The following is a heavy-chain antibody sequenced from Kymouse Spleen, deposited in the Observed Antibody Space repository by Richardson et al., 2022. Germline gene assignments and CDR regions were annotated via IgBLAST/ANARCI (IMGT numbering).Heavy chain of an antibody. D-gene: IGHD3-10*01. Sequence: EVQLVESGGGLVQPGRSLRLSCAASGFTFDDYAMHWVRQAPGKGLEWVSGISWNSGSIGYADSVKGRFTISRDNAKNSLYLQMNSLRAEDTALYYCAKDGITMVRGVSDYWGQGTLVTVSS. CDR2: ISWNSGSI. J-gene: IGHJ4*02. CDR1: GFTFDDYA. CDR3: AKDGITMVRGVSDY. V-gene: IGHV3-9*01.